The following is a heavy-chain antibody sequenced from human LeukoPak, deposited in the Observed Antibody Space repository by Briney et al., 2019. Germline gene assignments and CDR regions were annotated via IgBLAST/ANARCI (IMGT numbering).Heavy chain of an antibody. CDR2: INPNSGRT. J-gene: IGHJ4*02. V-gene: IGHV1-2*02. CDR1: GYTFTGYY. D-gene: IGHD3-16*01. CDR3: AIWGPEIFMITFGEAFDY. Sequence: ASVKVSCKASGYTFTGYYMHWVRQAPGQGLEWMRWINPNSGRTNYAQKFQGRVTMTRDTSISTAYMELSRLRSDDTAVYYCAIWGPEIFMITFGEAFDYWGQGTLVTVSS.